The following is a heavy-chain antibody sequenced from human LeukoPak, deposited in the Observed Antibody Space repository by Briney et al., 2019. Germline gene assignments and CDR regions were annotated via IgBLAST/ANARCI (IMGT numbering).Heavy chain of an antibody. CDR2: IRYDGSNK. CDR1: GFTFSNYG. J-gene: IGHJ6*03. CDR3: AKDWRRIVVVGPITRHRNYMDV. D-gene: IGHD2-15*01. V-gene: IGHV3-30*02. Sequence: PGGSLRLSCAASGFTFSNYGMHWVRQAPGKGLEWVAFIRYDGSNKYFADSLKGRFTISRDNSKNTLYLQMNSLRPEDTAVYYCAKDWRRIVVVGPITRHRNYMDVWGKGTTVTISS.